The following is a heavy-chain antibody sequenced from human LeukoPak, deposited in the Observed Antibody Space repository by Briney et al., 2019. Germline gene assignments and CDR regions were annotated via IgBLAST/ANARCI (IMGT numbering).Heavy chain of an antibody. J-gene: IGHJ4*02. CDR2: LSGSGDGQ. CDR1: GFTFTNYG. CDR3: AKGYSSRFDY. V-gene: IGHV3-23*01. D-gene: IGHD6-13*01. Sequence: QAGGSLRLSCSASGFTFTNYGMSWVRQAPGKGLEWVSGLSGSGDGQFYADSVEGRFTISRDISKNMWYLQMDSLRAEDTAVYYCAKGYSSRFDYWGQGTLVTVSS.